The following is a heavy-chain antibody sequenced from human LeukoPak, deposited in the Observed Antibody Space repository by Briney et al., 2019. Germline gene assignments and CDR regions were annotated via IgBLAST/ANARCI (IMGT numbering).Heavy chain of an antibody. J-gene: IGHJ3*02. CDR2: IKQDGSEK. D-gene: IGHD3-3*01. V-gene: IGHV3-7*01. Sequence: GGSLRLSCAASGFTFSSNWMTWVRQAPGKGLEWVANIKQDGSEKYYVDSVKGRFTISRDNAKNSLYPQMNSLRAEDTAMYYCARDAFSRISIFGVVSDAFDIWGQGTMVTVSS. CDR3: ARDAFSRISIFGVVSDAFDI. CDR1: GFTFSSNW.